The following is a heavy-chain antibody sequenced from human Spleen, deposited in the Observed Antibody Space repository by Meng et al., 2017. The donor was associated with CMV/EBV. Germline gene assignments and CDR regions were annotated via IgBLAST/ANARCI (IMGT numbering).Heavy chain of an antibody. Sequence: VAPQGSGPGLVKPSGTLYLTFTASGDSISSDIWWSWVRQPPGKGLEWIGEVYHRGDTNYNPSLKSRVVISVDRSKNQFSLNLSSVTAADTAVYYCGRDQGRQLINHWGQGTLVTVSS. CDR2: VYHRGDT. CDR3: GRDQGRQLINH. V-gene: IGHV4-4*02. J-gene: IGHJ4*02. D-gene: IGHD1-1*01. CDR1: GDSISSDIW.